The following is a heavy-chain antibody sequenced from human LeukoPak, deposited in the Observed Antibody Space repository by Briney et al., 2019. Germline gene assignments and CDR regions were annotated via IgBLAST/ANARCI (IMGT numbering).Heavy chain of an antibody. J-gene: IGHJ4*02. Sequence: SETLSLTCTVSGGSISSSTYYWGWIRQPPGKGLEWIGSIYYSGSTSYNPSLKSRVTISVDTSKNQFSLRLNSVTAADTAVYYCARGRGATRVSDWGQGTLVTVSS. V-gene: IGHV4-39*01. CDR1: GGSISSSTYY. D-gene: IGHD1-26*01. CDR3: ARGRGATRVSD. CDR2: IYYSGST.